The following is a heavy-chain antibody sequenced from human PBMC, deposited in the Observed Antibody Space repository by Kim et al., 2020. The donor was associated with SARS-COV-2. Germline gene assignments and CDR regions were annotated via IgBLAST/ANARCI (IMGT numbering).Heavy chain of an antibody. CDR2: IIPIFGTA. V-gene: IGHV1-69*13. CDR1: GGTFSSYA. CDR3: ARAPYYYDSSGPFDY. D-gene: IGHD3-22*01. J-gene: IGHJ4*02. Sequence: SVKVSCKASGGTFSSYAISWVRQAPGQGLEWMGGIIPIFGTANYAQKFQGRVTITADESTSTAYMELSSLRSEDTAVYYCARAPYYYDSSGPFDYWGQGTLVTVSS.